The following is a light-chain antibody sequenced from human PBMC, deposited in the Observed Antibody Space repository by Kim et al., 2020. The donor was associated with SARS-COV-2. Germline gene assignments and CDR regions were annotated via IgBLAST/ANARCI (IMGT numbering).Light chain of an antibody. CDR3: QQYNNWPLT. CDR1: QSISNT. Sequence: SVSPGERATLSCRASQSISNTLAWYLQKPGQAPRLLIYGASTRATGIPARFSGSGSGTEFTLTISSLQSEDFAVYYRQQYNNWPLTFGQGTKVDI. CDR2: GAS. J-gene: IGKJ1*01. V-gene: IGKV3-15*01.